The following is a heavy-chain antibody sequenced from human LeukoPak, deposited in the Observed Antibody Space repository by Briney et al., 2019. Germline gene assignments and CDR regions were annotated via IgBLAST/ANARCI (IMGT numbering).Heavy chain of an antibody. CDR1: GGSFSGYY. V-gene: IGHV4-34*01. J-gene: IGHJ3*02. CDR2: INHSGST. CDR3: ARGDDSNGYSTFDI. Sequence: SETLSLTCAVYGGSFSGYYWSWIRQPPGKGLEWIGEINHSGSTNYNPSLKSRVTISVDTSKNQFSLELSSVTAADTAVYYCARGDDSNGYSTFDIWGQGTMVTVSS. D-gene: IGHD3-22*01.